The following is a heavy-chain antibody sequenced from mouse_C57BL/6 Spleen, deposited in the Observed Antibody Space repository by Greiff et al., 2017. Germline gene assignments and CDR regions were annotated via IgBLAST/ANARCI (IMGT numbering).Heavy chain of an antibody. CDR2: IDPETGGT. J-gene: IGHJ2*01. CDR1: GYTFTDYE. Sequence: QVQLQQSGAELVRPGASVTLSCKASGYTFTDYEMHWVKQTPVHGLEWIGAIDPETGGTAYNQKFKGKAILTADKSSSTAYMELRSLTSEDSAVYYCTSNYLYYFDDWGQGTTLTVSS. D-gene: IGHD2-1*01. V-gene: IGHV1-15*01. CDR3: TSNYLYYFDD.